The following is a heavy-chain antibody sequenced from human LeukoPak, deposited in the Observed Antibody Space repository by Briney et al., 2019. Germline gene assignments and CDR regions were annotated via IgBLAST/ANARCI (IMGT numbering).Heavy chain of an antibody. V-gene: IGHV3-43D*03. CDR2: ISWDGGST. CDR1: GFTFDDYA. J-gene: IGHJ2*01. Sequence: GGSLRLSCAASGFTFDDYAMHWVRQAPGKGLEWVSLISWDGGSTYYADSVKGRFTISRDNSKNSLYLQMNSLRAEDTASYYCAKDMRPQWXXXXXXWYF. CDR3: AKDMRPQWXXXXXXWYF. D-gene: IGHD6-19*01.